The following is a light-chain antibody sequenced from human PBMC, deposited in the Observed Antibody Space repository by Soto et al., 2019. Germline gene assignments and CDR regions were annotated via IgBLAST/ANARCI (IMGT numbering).Light chain of an antibody. CDR2: EGS. V-gene: IGLV2-23*01. J-gene: IGLJ1*01. CDR1: SSDVGSYNL. Sequence: QSALTQPASVSGSPGQSITISCTGTSSDVGSYNLVSWYQQHPGKAPKLMIYEGSKRPSGVSNRFSGSKSGNTASLTISGLQAEDGADYYCCSYARSSTYVFGTGTKVTVL. CDR3: CSYARSSTYV.